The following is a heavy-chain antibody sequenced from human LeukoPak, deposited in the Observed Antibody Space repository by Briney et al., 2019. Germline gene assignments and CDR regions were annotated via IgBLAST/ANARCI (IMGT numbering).Heavy chain of an antibody. CDR2: IIPILGIA. V-gene: IGHV1-69*04. D-gene: IGHD6-13*01. CDR3: AREDSSSLLDY. J-gene: IGHJ4*02. Sequence: SVKVSCKASGGTFSSYAISWVRQALGQGLEWMGRIIPILGIANYAQKFQGRVTITADKSTSTAYMELSSLRSEDTAVYYCAREDSSSLLDYWGQGTLVTVSS. CDR1: GGTFSSYA.